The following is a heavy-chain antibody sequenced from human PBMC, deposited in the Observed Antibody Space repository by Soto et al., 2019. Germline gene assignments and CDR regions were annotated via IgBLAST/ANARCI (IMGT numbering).Heavy chain of an antibody. CDR3: AKDQNYFDY. CDR1: GFPFNTYA. Sequence: PGGSLRLSCAASGFPFNTYAMSWVRQAPGKGPEWVSAISSGGGATFYTDSVKGRFTLSRDNSKNTLYLQMNSLRAEDTAVYYCAKDQNYFDYWGQGTLVTVSS. CDR2: ISSGGGAT. J-gene: IGHJ4*02. V-gene: IGHV3-23*01.